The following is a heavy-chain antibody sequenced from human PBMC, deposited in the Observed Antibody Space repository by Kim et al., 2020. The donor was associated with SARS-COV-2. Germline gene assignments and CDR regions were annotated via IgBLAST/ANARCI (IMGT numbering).Heavy chain of an antibody. Sequence: SETLSLTCAVYGGSFSGYYWSWIRQPPGKGLEWIGEINHSGSTNYNPSLKSRVTISVDTSKNQFSLKLSSVTAADTAVYYCARGTETAAGPNFDYWGQGTLVTVSS. D-gene: IGHD6-13*01. CDR1: GGSFSGYY. CDR2: INHSGST. J-gene: IGHJ4*02. V-gene: IGHV4-34*01. CDR3: ARGTETAAGPNFDY.